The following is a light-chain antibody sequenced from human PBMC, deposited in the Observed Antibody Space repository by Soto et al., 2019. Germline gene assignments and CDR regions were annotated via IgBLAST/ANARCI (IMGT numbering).Light chain of an antibody. CDR1: QSVSGN. J-gene: IGKJ1*01. CDR3: QQYNNWSPWT. CDR2: GAS. V-gene: IGKV3-15*01. Sequence: EIVMTQSPATLSVSPGERATLSCRASQSVSGNLAWYQKKPGQAPRLLIYGASTRATGIPARFSGSGSGTEFTLTISSLQSEDFAVYYCQQYNNWSPWTFGQGTKVEIK.